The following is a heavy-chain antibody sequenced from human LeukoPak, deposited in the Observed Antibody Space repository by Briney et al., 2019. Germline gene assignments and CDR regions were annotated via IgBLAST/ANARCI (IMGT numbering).Heavy chain of an antibody. J-gene: IGHJ3*02. D-gene: IGHD6-13*01. V-gene: IGHV4-61*02. CDR2: IYTSGST. Sequence: PSETLSLTCTVSGGSISSGSYYWSWIRQPAGKGLKWIGRIYTSGSTNYNPSFKSRVTISVDTSKNQFSLKLSSVTAADTAVYYCARDGSPWYSSSWDRAFDIWGQGTMVTVSS. CDR1: GGSISSGSYY. CDR3: ARDGSPWYSSSWDRAFDI.